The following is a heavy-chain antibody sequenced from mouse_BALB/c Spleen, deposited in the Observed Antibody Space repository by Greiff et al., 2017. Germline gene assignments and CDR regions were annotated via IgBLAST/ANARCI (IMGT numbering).Heavy chain of an antibody. CDR3: ARDGNGYDLYAMDY. CDR2: ISDGGSYT. D-gene: IGHD2-2*01. V-gene: IGHV5-4*02. J-gene: IGHJ4*01. CDR1: GFTFSDYY. Sequence: EVKVVESGGGLVKPGGSLKLSCAASGFTFSDYYMYWVRQTPEKRLEWVATISDGGSYTYYPDSVKGRFTISRDNAKNNLYLQMSSLKSEDTAMYYCARDGNGYDLYAMDYWGQGTSVTVSS.